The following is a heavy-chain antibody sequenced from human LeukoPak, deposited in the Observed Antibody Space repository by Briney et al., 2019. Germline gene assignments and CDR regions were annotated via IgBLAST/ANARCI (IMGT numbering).Heavy chain of an antibody. J-gene: IGHJ4*02. CDR3: AADRFQLDPFYFNS. D-gene: IGHD1-1*01. CDR1: GLTFTASA. V-gene: IGHV1-58*02. Sequence: SVKVSCKAPGLTFTASAMQWVRQARGQRLEWIGWIVVGSDISIYAQKFQERVTITRDVSTSTVYMEMSSLNSDDTAVYYCAADRFQLDPFYFNSWGQGTLVTVSS. CDR2: IVVGSDIS.